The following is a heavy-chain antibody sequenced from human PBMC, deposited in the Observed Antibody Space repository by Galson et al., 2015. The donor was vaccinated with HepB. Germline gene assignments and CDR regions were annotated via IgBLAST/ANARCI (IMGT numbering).Heavy chain of an antibody. CDR2: ISGSGGST. CDR3: AKDSGVRGVIGRNYYYGMDV. D-gene: IGHD3-10*01. V-gene: IGHV3-23*01. J-gene: IGHJ6*02. CDR1: GFTFSSYA. Sequence: SLRLSCAASGFTFSSYAMSWVRQAPGKGLEWVSAISGSGGSTYYADSVKGRFTISRDNSKNTLYLQMNSLRAEDTAVYYCAKDSGVRGVIGRNYYYGMDVWGQGTTVTVSS.